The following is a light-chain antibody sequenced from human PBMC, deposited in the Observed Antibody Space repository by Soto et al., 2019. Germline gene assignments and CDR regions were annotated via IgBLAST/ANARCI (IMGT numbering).Light chain of an antibody. CDR2: EGS. CDR1: SSDVGSYNL. Sequence: QSALTQPASVSGSPGQSITISCTGTSSDVGSYNLVSWYQQHPGKAPKLMIYEGSKRPSGVSNRFSGSKSGNTASLTVSGLQAEDEADYYCCSYAGSSTLIVFGPGTQLTVL. CDR3: CSYAGSSTLIV. J-gene: IGLJ1*01. V-gene: IGLV2-23*01.